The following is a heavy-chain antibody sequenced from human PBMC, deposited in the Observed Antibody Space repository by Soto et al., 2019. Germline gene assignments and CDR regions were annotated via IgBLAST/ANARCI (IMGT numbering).Heavy chain of an antibody. CDR1: GYTYTSYY. Sequence: ASVTVSCKASGYTYTSYYMQWVRQAPGQGLEWMGIINPSGGSTSYAQKFQGRVTMTRDTSTSTVYMELSSLRSEDTAVYYCASRTNWNDVRGAFDIWGQGTMVTVSS. D-gene: IGHD1-1*01. J-gene: IGHJ3*02. CDR3: ASRTNWNDVRGAFDI. V-gene: IGHV1-46*03. CDR2: INPSGGST.